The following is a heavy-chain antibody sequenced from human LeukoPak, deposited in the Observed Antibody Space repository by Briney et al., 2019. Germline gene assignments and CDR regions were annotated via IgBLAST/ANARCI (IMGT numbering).Heavy chain of an antibody. CDR1: GFTFSSYA. Sequence: GGSLRLSCAASGFTFSSYAMHWVRQAPGKGLEWVAVISYDGSNKYYADSVKGRFTISRDNSKNTLYLQMNSLRGEDTAVYYCAKDQGLAAAYYYYYMDVWGKGTTVTVSS. D-gene: IGHD2-15*01. J-gene: IGHJ6*03. CDR2: ISYDGSNK. CDR3: AKDQGLAAAYYYYYMDV. V-gene: IGHV3-30-3*01.